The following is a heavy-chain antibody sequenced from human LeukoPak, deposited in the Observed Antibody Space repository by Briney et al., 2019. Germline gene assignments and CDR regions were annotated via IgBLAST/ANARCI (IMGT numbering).Heavy chain of an antibody. CDR1: GFTFSTCS. Sequence: PGRSLRLSCAASGFTFSTCSMNWVRQAPGKGLEWDSTISSSNTYIYYAISGKGRFTISRDNAKNSLFLQMNSLRAEDTALYYCARDATCSGGNCYSPAWFDPWGQGTLVTVSS. D-gene: IGHD2-15*01. CDR3: ARDATCSGGNCYSPAWFDP. CDR2: ISSSNTYI. J-gene: IGHJ5*02. V-gene: IGHV3-21*01.